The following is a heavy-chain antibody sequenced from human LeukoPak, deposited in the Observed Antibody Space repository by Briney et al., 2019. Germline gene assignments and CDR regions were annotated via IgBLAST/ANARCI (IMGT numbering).Heavy chain of an antibody. J-gene: IGHJ2*01. V-gene: IGHV3-53*01. D-gene: IGHD3-3*02. Sequence: GGSLRLSCAASGFTVSSNYMSWVRQAPGKGLEWVSVLYSDGRTYYADSVKGRFTISRDNSKNTLYLQMNSLRAEDTAVYYRARVAFGYFDLWGRGSLVTVSS. CDR1: GFTVSSNY. CDR2: LYSDGRT. CDR3: ARVAFGYFDL.